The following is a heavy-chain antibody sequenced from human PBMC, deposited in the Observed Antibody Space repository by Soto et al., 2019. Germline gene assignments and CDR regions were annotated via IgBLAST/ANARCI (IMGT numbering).Heavy chain of an antibody. D-gene: IGHD3-22*01. V-gene: IGHV4-31*03. CDR1: GGSIISGGYY. CDR2: IYYSGST. Sequence: SETLSLTCTVSGGSIISGGYYWNWIRQHPGKGLEWIGYIYYSGSTYYNPSLKSRVTISVDTSKNQFSLKLSSVTAADTAVYYCARDGVPTYYYDNSGYYKNWFDPWGQGTLVTVSS. CDR3: ARDGVPTYYYDNSGYYKNWFDP. J-gene: IGHJ5*02.